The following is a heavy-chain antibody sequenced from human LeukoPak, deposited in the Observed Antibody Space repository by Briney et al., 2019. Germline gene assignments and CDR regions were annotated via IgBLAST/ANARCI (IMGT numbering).Heavy chain of an antibody. CDR2: IHNSEST. CDR3: ERPVDSGYFQYLDI. J-gene: IGHJ2*01. CDR1: GGSISSYY. V-gene: IGHV4-59*08. Sequence: PSETLSLTCIVSGGSISSYYWRWNRQPPGKGLEWIGYIHNSESTSYNPSLKSRVTISADTSKSQVSLKLSSLTADDTAVYYCERPVDSGYFQYLDIWGPGTLVTVSS. D-gene: IGHD3-22*01.